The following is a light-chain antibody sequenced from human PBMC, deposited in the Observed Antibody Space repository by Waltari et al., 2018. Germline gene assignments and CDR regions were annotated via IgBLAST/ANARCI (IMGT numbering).Light chain of an antibody. CDR3: QQSYSTPT. CDR2: AAS. J-gene: IGKJ5*01. CDR1: QSISSY. V-gene: IGKV1-39*01. Sequence: DIQMTQSPSSLSASVGDRVTITCRASQSISSYLNWYQQKPGKATKLLIYAASSLQSGVPSRFSGSGSGTEFTLTISSLQPEECATYYCQQSYSTPTCGQGTRLEIK.